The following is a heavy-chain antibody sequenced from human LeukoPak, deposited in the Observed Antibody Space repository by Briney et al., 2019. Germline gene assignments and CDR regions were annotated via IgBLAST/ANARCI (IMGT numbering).Heavy chain of an antibody. D-gene: IGHD1-26*01. CDR3: ARHGTLGSTTYPLDY. CDR2: IYYSGST. Sequence: SETLSLTCTVSGCSISSYYWSWIRQAPGKGLEWIGNIYYSGSTNYRPSLKSRVTISVDTSKNQFSLKRSSVPAADTAVYYFARHGTLGSTTYPLDYWGQGTLVTVSS. V-gene: IGHV4-59*08. J-gene: IGHJ4*02. CDR1: GCSISSYY.